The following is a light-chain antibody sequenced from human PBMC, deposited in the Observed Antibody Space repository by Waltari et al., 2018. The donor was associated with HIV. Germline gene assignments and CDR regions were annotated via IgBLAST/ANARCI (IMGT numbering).Light chain of an antibody. J-gene: IGKJ2*01. V-gene: IGKV1-5*03. CDR1: QSLSSW. CDR3: QHYSSSPYT. CDR2: KAS. Sequence: ILMTQSPSILSASVGDRVIITCRASQSLSSWLAWHQHKPGSAPKLLIYKASVLEGGVPSRFSCSGSGTEFTLNITNLQPDDFATYYCQHYSSSPYTFGQGTNLEIK.